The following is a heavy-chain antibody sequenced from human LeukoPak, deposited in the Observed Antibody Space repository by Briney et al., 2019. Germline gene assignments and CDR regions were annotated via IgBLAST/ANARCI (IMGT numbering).Heavy chain of an antibody. Sequence: SETLSLTCTVSGGSISSGGYYWSWTRQHPGKGLEWIGYIYYSGSTYYNPSLKSRVTISVDTSKNQFSLKLSSVTAADTAVYYCARDQDGDYFDYWGQGTLVTVSS. CDR2: IYYSGST. CDR3: ARDQDGDYFDY. CDR1: GGSISSGGYY. D-gene: IGHD6-6*01. V-gene: IGHV4-31*03. J-gene: IGHJ4*02.